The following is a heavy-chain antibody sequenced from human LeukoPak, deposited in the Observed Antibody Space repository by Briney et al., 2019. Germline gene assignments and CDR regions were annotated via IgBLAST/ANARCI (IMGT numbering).Heavy chain of an antibody. J-gene: IGHJ4*02. D-gene: IGHD3-9*01. CDR2: IYYSGST. CDR3: ARVLVTGHYKMGFIDF. Sequence: SETLSLTCTVSGGSISNSFYYWGWIRQPPGKGPEWVGGIYYSGSTYHNPSLKSRVTISVDTSENQFLLRLTSVTAADTAVYYCARVLVTGHYKMGFIDFWGQGMRVTVSS. V-gene: IGHV4-39*06. CDR1: GGSISNSFYY.